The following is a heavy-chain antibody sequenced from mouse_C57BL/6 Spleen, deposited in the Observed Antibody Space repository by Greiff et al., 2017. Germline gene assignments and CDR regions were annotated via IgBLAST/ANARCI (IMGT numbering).Heavy chain of an antibody. CDR1: GYTFTSSG. J-gene: IGHJ2*01. Sequence: VQLQQSGAELARPGASVKLSCKASGYTFTSSGISWVKQRTGQGLEWIGEIYPRSGNTYYNEKFKGKATLTADKSSSTAYMELRSLTSEDSAVYFCARFTTVVAEGYFDYWGQGTTLTVSS. CDR3: ARFTTVVAEGYFDY. D-gene: IGHD1-1*01. V-gene: IGHV1-81*01. CDR2: IYPRSGNT.